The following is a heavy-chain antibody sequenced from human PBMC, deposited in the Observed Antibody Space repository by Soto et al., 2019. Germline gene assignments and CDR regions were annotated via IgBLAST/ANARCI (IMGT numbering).Heavy chain of an antibody. Sequence: EVQLLDSGGDSAQPGGSLRLSCAASGFAFANYAMTWVRQASGKGLEWVSTIGGGGGSTYYADSVRGRFTISRDNSKNTVYLQMNSLRAEDTAVYFCAKERLARGADYWGQGTLVTVSS. CDR1: GFAFANYA. V-gene: IGHV3-23*01. D-gene: IGHD6-6*01. J-gene: IGHJ4*02. CDR3: AKERLARGADY. CDR2: IGGGGGST.